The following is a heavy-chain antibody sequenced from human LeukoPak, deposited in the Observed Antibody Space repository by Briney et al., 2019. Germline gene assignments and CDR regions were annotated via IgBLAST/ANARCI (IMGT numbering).Heavy chain of an antibody. CDR1: GFTFSSYE. J-gene: IGHJ4*02. CDR2: ISSSGSTI. Sequence: PGGSLRLSCAASGFTFSSYEMNWVRQAPGKGLEWVSYISSSGSTIYYADSVKGRFTISRDNAKNSLYLQMNSLRAEDTAVYYCARDGDYYDSSGSTDYWGQGTLVTVSS. CDR3: ARDGDYYDSSGSTDY. V-gene: IGHV3-48*03. D-gene: IGHD3-22*01.